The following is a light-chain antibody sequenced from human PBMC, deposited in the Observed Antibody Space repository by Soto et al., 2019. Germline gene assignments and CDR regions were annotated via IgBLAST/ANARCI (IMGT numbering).Light chain of an antibody. Sequence: EIVMTQSPAPLSVSPGERATLSCRASQSVSSNLAWYQQKPGQAPRLLISGASTRATGIPGRFSGSGSGTEFTLTISSLQSEDFAVYYCQQYNSWPPYTFGQGTKLEIK. CDR2: GAS. CDR3: QQYNSWPPYT. CDR1: QSVSSN. V-gene: IGKV3-15*01. J-gene: IGKJ2*01.